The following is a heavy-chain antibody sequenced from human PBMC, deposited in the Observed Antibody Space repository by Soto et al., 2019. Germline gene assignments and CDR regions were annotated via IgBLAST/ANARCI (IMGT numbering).Heavy chain of an antibody. D-gene: IGHD6-19*01. J-gene: IGHJ4*02. V-gene: IGHV3-53*01. Sequence: GGSLRPSCAASGFPVRGDYVSWVRQAPGKGLEGVSVIHFGGNTYYADSVKGRFTVSRDNSKNTLYLQMNSLRVEDTAIYFCTKVSPQWLVHDYWGQGNLVTVSS. CDR2: IHFGGNT. CDR1: GFPVRGDY. CDR3: TKVSPQWLVHDY.